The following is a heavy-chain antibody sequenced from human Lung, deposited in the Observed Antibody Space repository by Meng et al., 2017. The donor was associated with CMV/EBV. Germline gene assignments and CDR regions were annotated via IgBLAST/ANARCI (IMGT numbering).Heavy chain of an antibody. Sequence: TXSLTXXVYGGSFSGYYWSWIRQPPGKGLEWIGEINHSGSTNYNPSLKSRVTISVDTSKNQFSLKLSSVTAADTAVYYCARGRVTGTTGGWFDSWGQGTXVTVSS. J-gene: IGHJ5*01. CDR3: ARGRVTGTTGGWFDS. CDR1: GGSFSGYY. D-gene: IGHD1-7*01. CDR2: INHSGST. V-gene: IGHV4-34*01.